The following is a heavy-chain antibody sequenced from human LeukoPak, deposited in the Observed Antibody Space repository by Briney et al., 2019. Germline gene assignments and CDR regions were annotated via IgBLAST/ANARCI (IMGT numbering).Heavy chain of an antibody. D-gene: IGHD3-22*01. Sequence: GGSLRLSCAASGFTFSTYGMHWVRQAPGKGLEWVAVIWYDGSNKYYADSVKGRFTISRDNSRKTLYLQMNSLRAEDTAVYYCARGGFNDRGAFDMWGQGTMVSVSS. CDR2: IWYDGSNK. CDR3: ARGGFNDRGAFDM. V-gene: IGHV3-33*01. J-gene: IGHJ3*02. CDR1: GFTFSTYG.